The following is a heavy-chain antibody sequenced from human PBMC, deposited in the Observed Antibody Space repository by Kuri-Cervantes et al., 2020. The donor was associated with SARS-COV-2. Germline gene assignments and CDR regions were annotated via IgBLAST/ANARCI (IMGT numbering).Heavy chain of an antibody. CDR1: GFTFSSYA. CDR3: ARVTTVTEGY. D-gene: IGHD4-11*01. Sequence: ETLSLTCAASGFTFSSYAMSWVRQAPGKGLEWVSSISSSSSYIYYADSVKGRFTISRDNAKNSLYLQMNSLRAEDTAVYYCARVTTVTEGYWGQGTLVTVFS. V-gene: IGHV3-21*01. J-gene: IGHJ4*02. CDR2: ISSSSSYI.